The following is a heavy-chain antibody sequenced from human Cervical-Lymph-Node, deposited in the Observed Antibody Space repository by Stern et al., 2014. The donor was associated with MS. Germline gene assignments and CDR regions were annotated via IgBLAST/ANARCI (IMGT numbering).Heavy chain of an antibody. J-gene: IGHJ5*02. V-gene: IGHV1-18*04. Sequence: QVQLVQSGAAVKKPGPSVKLSCKASGYTFTSYGISWVRQAPRQGLASMGLVSAYKGDTTSDQNPQGRVTMTTDTSTSTAYMELRSLRSDDTAVYYCARAIGPAGSGYNWFDPWGQGTLVTVSS. D-gene: IGHD6-13*01. CDR3: ARAIGPAGSGYNWFDP. CDR2: VSAYKGDT. CDR1: GYTFTSYG.